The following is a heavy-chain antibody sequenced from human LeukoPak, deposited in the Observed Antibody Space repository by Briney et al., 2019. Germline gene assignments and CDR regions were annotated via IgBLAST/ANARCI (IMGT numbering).Heavy chain of an antibody. V-gene: IGHV1-69*05. J-gene: IGHJ5*02. CDR2: IIPIFGTA. D-gene: IGHD3-10*01. CDR3: ASEDGSGSYSNWFDP. CDR1: GGTFSSCA. Sequence: ASVQVSCKASGGTFSSCAISWVRQAPGQGLEWMGGIIPIFGTANYAQKLQGRVTMTTDTSTSTAYMELRSLRSDDTAVYYCASEDGSGSYSNWFDPWGQGTLVTVSS.